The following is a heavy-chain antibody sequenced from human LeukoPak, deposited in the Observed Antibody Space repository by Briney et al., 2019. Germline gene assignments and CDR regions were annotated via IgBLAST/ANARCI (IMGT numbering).Heavy chain of an antibody. CDR3: ARENTGTTRGGLDY. CDR1: GFTFSSYG. V-gene: IGHV3-30*02. J-gene: IGHJ4*02. D-gene: IGHD1-1*01. CDR2: IRYDGSNK. Sequence: GGSLRLSCAASGFTFSSYGMHWVREAPGKGLEWVAFIRYDGSNKYYADSVKGRFTISRDNSKNTLYLQMNSLRAEDTAVYYCARENTGTTRGGLDYWGQGTLVTVSS.